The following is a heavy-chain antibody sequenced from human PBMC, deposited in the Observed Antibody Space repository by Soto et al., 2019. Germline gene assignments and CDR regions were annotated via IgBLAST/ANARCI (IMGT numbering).Heavy chain of an antibody. CDR2: ISYDGSNK. V-gene: IGHV3-30-3*01. Sequence: QVQLVESGGGVVQPGRSLRLSCAASGFTFSSYAMHWVRQAPGKGLEWVAVISYDGSNKYYADSVKGRFTISRDNSKNMQYLKMNSLRAEDKDVYYGVRDGMGYYYRSSGYYSAQFDYWGQGTLVTVSS. D-gene: IGHD3-22*01. CDR1: GFTFSSYA. J-gene: IGHJ4*02. CDR3: VRDGMGYYYRSSGYYSAQFDY.